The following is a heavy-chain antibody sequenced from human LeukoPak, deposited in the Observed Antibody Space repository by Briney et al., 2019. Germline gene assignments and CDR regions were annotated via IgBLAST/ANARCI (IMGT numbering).Heavy chain of an antibody. CDR1: GFTFREYS. D-gene: IGHD2-2*01. CDR2: ISTAITTT. Sequence: PGGSLRLSCAASGFTFREYSMNWVRQAPGKGLEWVSYISTAITTTYYAESVKGRFTISRDNAKNSLYLQMNSLRVEDTAVYYCARDGGKGYEIDYWGQGTLVTVSS. V-gene: IGHV3-48*01. J-gene: IGHJ4*02. CDR3: ARDGGKGYEIDY.